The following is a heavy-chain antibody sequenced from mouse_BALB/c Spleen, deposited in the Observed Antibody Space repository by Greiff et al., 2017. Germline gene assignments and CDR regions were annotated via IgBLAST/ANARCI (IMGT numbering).Heavy chain of an antibody. Sequence: EVKLVESGGGLVQPGGSRKLSCAASGFTFSSFGMHWVRQAPEKGLEWVAYISSGSSTIYYADTVKGRFTISRDNPKNTLFLQMTSLRSEDTAMYYCARGREYGNYVAYWGQGTLVTVSA. D-gene: IGHD2-10*02. J-gene: IGHJ3*01. V-gene: IGHV5-17*02. CDR1: GFTFSSFG. CDR3: ARGREYGNYVAY. CDR2: ISSGSSTI.